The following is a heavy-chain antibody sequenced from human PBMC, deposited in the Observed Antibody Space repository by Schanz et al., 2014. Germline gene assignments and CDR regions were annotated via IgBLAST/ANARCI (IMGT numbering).Heavy chain of an antibody. CDR3: VRVPSRDVSFDL. D-gene: IGHD3-16*01. Sequence: QVQLVQSGGEMKKPGASVKVSCKASGYTFTSHGISWVRQAPGQGLEWMGWITAYNGDTNYALKLQGRVTMTTDTSTGTAYMELRSLRSDDTAHYYCVRVPSRDVSFDLWGRGTLVTVSS. V-gene: IGHV1-18*01. CDR2: ITAYNGDT. J-gene: IGHJ2*01. CDR1: GYTFTSHG.